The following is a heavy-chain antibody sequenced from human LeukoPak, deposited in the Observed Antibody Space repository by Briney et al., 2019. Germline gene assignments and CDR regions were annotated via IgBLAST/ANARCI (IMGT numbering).Heavy chain of an antibody. V-gene: IGHV3-23*01. CDR3: AKVKPSMATIILFDY. D-gene: IGHD5-24*01. J-gene: IGHJ4*02. Sequence: GGSLRLSCAVSGLTFSNYAMSWVRQAPGKGLEWVSAISGSGGSTYYADSVKGRFTISRDNSKNTLYLQMNSLRAEDTAVYYCAKVKPSMATIILFDYWGQGTLVTVSS. CDR2: ISGSGGST. CDR1: GLTFSNYA.